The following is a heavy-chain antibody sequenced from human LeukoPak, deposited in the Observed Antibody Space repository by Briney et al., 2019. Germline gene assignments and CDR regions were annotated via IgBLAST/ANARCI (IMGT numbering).Heavy chain of an antibody. CDR3: ASPRSGGSLDY. J-gene: IGHJ4*02. V-gene: IGHV1-69*13. D-gene: IGHD2-15*01. CDR1: GGTFIIYA. CDR2: IIPIFGTA. Sequence: ASVKVSFKASGGTFIIYAISWVRQAPGQGGEWMGGIIPIFGTANYAQKFQGRVTITADESTSTAYMELSSLRSEDTAVYYCASPRSGGSLDYWGQGTLVTVSS.